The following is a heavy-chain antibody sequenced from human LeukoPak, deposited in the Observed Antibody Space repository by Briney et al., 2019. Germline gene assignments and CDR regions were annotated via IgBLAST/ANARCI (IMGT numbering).Heavy chain of an antibody. J-gene: IGHJ3*02. CDR1: GGSISSYY. CDR2: IYTSGST. V-gene: IGHV4-4*07. Sequence: SETLSLTCTVSGGSISSYYWSWIRQPAGKGLEWIGRIYTSGSTNYNSSLKSRVTMSVDTSKNQFSLKLSSVTAADTAVYYCARDYYDSSGRDAFDIWGQGTMVTVSS. CDR3: ARDYYDSSGRDAFDI. D-gene: IGHD3-22*01.